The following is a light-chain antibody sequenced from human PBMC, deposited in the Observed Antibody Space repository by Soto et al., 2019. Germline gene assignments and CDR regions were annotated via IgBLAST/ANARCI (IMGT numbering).Light chain of an antibody. J-gene: IGLJ1*01. V-gene: IGLV2-14*01. CDR1: SSDVGGFNY. CDR2: DVR. Sequence: QSVLTQPASVSGSPGQSITISCTGTSSDVGGFNYVSWYQQHPGKAPKLMIYDVRNRPSGVSNRFSGSKSGNTASLTISGLQVEDEADYYCCSHAGSYTFRVFGTGTKLTVL. CDR3: CSHAGSYTFRV.